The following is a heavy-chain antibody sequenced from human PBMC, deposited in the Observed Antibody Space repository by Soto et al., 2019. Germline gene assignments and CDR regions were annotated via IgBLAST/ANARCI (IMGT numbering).Heavy chain of an antibody. CDR2: ISATGGGT. CDR1: GFNFSNYA. D-gene: IGHD3-16*01. CDR3: AKDRRAGGNSAFYFDF. Sequence: LRLSCAASGFNFSNYAMSWVRQAPGKGLEWVSLISATGGGTYYADSVKGRFTISRDNSHNTLYLQVHSLTAEDTAVYYCAKDRRAGGNSAFYFDFWGQGAQVTVSS. V-gene: IGHV3-23*01. J-gene: IGHJ4*02.